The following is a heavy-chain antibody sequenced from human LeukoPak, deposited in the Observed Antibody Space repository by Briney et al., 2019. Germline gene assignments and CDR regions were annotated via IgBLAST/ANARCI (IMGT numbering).Heavy chain of an antibody. J-gene: IGHJ4*02. CDR2: INPNSGGT. D-gene: IGHD6-13*01. V-gene: IGHV1-2*02. Sequence: ASVKVSCKASGYTFTGYYMHWVRQAPGQGLEWMGWINPNSGGTNYAQKFQGRVTMSRDTSISTAYMELSRLRSDDTAVYYCARDPEQQLAYFDYWGQGTLVTVSS. CDR3: ARDPEQQLAYFDY. CDR1: GYTFTGYY.